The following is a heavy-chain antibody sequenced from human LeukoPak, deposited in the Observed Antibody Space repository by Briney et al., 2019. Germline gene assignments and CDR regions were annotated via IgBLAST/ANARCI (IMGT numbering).Heavy chain of an antibody. V-gene: IGHV4-59*12. CDR3: ARGLAFDI. CDR1: GGSIREYY. Sequence: PSETLSLTCTVSGGSIREYYLSWIRQPPGKGLEWIGYIYDSGSTNYNPSLKSRVTISVDTSKNQFSLKLSSVTAADTAVYYCARGLAFDIWGQGTTVTVSS. CDR2: IYDSGST. J-gene: IGHJ3*02.